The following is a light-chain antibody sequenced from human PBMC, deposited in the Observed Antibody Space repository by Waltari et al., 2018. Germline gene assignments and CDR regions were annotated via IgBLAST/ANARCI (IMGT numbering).Light chain of an antibody. Sequence: QSALSQPASVSGSPGQSLTITCTGASTDLASYNLVAWYQHHPNRAPKLIIYEATKRPSWMSHRFSGAKSGATASLRISGLQADDEADYYCCSYTGSSTSYGCGGGTKVTVL. J-gene: IGLJ1*01. CDR1: STDLASYNL. V-gene: IGLV2-23*01. CDR2: EAT. CDR3: CSYTGSSTSYG.